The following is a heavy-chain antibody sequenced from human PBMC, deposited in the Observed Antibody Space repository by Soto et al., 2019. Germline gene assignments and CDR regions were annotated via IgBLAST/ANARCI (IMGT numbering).Heavy chain of an antibody. CDR2: ISSSSSYK. V-gene: IGHV3-21*01. J-gene: IGHJ1*01. D-gene: IGHD1-26*01. CDR3: ARVGSTTTSPRYFHH. CDR1: GFAFSSYS. Sequence: PGVSLRLSCAAFGFAFSSYSVNWVRQAPGKGLEWVSSISSSSSYKYYEDSVKGRFTISRDNAKNSLYLQMNSLRVEDTAVYYCARVGSTTTSPRYFHHWGQGTQVTVSS.